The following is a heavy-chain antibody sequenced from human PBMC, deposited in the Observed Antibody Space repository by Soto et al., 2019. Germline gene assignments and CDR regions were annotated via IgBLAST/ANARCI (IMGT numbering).Heavy chain of an antibody. V-gene: IGHV4-34*01. CDR1: GGSVNSGNYY. CDR3: ARVERGTATTVVDAFDI. J-gene: IGHJ3*02. D-gene: IGHD1-1*01. CDR2: MSHSGGT. Sequence: QVQLQQWGAGLLKPSETLSLTCAVFGGSVNSGNYYWSWIRQPPGKGLEWIGEMSHSGGTHFNPSLKSRVTISVDTSKNQFSLKMSSVTAADTALYYCARVERGTATTVVDAFDIWVPGTMVTVSS.